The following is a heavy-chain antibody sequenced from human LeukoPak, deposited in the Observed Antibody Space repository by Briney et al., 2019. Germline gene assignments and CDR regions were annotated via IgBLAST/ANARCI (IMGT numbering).Heavy chain of an antibody. D-gene: IGHD6-19*01. CDR2: FYYSGST. V-gene: IGHV4-39*01. CDR1: GASISSSSYY. Sequence: TSETLSLTCTVSGASISSSSYYWGWTRQPPGKGLEWIESFYYSGSTYYNPSLKSRVTISVDTSKNQFSLKLSSVTAADTAVYYCARLSSDWAFDFWGQGTLVTVSS. CDR3: ARLSSDWAFDF. J-gene: IGHJ4*02.